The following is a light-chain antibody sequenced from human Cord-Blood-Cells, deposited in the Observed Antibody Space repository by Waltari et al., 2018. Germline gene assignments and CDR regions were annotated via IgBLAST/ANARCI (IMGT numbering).Light chain of an antibody. V-gene: IGKV3-20*01. Sequence: ELVLTQSPGTLSLSPGERATLSCRASHSVSSSYLAWYQQKPGQAPRLLIYGASSRATGIPDRFSGSGSGTDFTLTISRLEPEDFAVYYCQQYGSSPLTFGGGTKVEIK. J-gene: IGKJ4*01. CDR3: QQYGSSPLT. CDR2: GAS. CDR1: HSVSSSY.